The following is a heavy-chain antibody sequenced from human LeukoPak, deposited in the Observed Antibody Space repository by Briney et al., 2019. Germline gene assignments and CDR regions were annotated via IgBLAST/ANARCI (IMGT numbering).Heavy chain of an antibody. D-gene: IGHD3-16*02. CDR3: ATLPMITFGGIIENFDY. CDR1: GFTFSSYE. Sequence: GGSLRLSCAASGFTFSSYEMNWVRQAPGKGLEWVSYITSSSCTIYYADSVKGRFTISRDNAKNSLYLQMNSLRDEDTAVYYCATLPMITFGGIIENFDYWGQGTLVTVSS. J-gene: IGHJ4*02. V-gene: IGHV3-48*02. CDR2: ITSSSCTI.